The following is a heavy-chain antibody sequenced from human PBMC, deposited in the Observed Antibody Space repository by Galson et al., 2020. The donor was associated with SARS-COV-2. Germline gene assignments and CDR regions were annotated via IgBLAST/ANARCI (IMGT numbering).Heavy chain of an antibody. CDR1: GFSLSTSGVG. D-gene: IGHD6-19*01. CDR3: GQRTPRGGYGDWFDP. CDR2: IYWDDDK. Sequence: SGPTLVKPTQTLTLTCTFSGFSLSTSGVGVGWIRQPPGKALEWLALIYWDDDKRYSPSLKSRLTITKDTSKNQVVLTMTNRDPVDTATYEGGQRTPRGGYGDWFDPWGQGTRGTVS. J-gene: IGHJ5*02. V-gene: IGHV2-5*02.